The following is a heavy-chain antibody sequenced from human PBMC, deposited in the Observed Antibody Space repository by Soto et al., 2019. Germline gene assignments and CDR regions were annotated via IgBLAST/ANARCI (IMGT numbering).Heavy chain of an antibody. CDR1: GGSITNYY. V-gene: IGHV4-59*08. CDR3: ARHGFGSLHGLGDV. Sequence: QVQLQESGPGLVKPSETLSLTCTVSGGSITNYYCSWFRQPPGKGLEWIGYIQYNGYSAYNLSLKGRSTRSMDTSKTQFSLMLESVTATDTGVYYCARHGFGSLHGLGDVWGQGTTVIVSS. CDR2: IQYNGYS. D-gene: IGHD3-10*01. J-gene: IGHJ6*02.